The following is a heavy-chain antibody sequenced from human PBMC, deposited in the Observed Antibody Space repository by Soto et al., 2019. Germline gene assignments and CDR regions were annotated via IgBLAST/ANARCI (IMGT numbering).Heavy chain of an antibody. CDR1: GYTFTGYY. J-gene: IGHJ6*02. Sequence: ASVKVSCKAPGYTFTGYYMHWVRQAPGQGLEWMGWINPNSGGTNYAQKFQGWVTMTRDTSISTAYMEPSRLRSDDTAVYYCARVGMASHYGMDVWGQGTTVTVSS. D-gene: IGHD6-13*01. V-gene: IGHV1-2*04. CDR2: INPNSGGT. CDR3: ARVGMASHYGMDV.